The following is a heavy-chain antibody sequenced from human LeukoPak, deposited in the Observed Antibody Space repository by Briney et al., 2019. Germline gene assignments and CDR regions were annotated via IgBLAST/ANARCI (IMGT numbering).Heavy chain of an antibody. CDR2: IRYDGSNK. V-gene: IGHV3-30*02. Sequence: PGGSLRLSCVASGFTFSSYGMHWVRQAPGKGLDWVAFIRYDGSNKYYADSVKGRFTISRDNSKNTLYLQMNSLRAEDAAVYYCARDHLYYEISGPRFDNWGQGTRVTVSS. CDR3: ARDHLYYEISGPRFDN. CDR1: GFTFSSYG. D-gene: IGHD3-16*01. J-gene: IGHJ4*02.